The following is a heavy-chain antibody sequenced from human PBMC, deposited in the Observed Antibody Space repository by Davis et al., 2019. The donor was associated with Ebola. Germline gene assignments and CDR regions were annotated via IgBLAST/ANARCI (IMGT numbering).Heavy chain of an antibody. CDR3: ASFRVVGATGPGDYYYGMDV. J-gene: IGHJ6*02. CDR1: GYTFTGYY. D-gene: IGHD1-26*01. CDR2: INPTRGGT. V-gene: IGHV1-2*04. Sequence: ASVKVSCKASGYTFTGYYMNWVRHATGQGLEWMGWINPTRGGTNYAQKFQYWFTMTRDTSISTAYMELSSLRSEDTAVYYCASFRVVGATGPGDYYYGMDVWDQGTTVNVSS.